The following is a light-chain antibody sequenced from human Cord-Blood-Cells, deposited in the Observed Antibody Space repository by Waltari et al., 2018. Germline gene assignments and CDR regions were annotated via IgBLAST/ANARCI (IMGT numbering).Light chain of an antibody. CDR3: SSYTSSSTLV. J-gene: IGLJ3*02. CDR2: DVS. CDR1: SRHVRGYSP. Sequence: HSALTQPASVSRAPGHWITISCPGPSRHVRGYSPFSWYQQPPGKAPKLMIYDVSKRPSGVSNRFSGSKSGNTASLTISGLQAEDEADYYCSSYTSSSTLVFGGGTKLTVL. V-gene: IGLV2-14*01.